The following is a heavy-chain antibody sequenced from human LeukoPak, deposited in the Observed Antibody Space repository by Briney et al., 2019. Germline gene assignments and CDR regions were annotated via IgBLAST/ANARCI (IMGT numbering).Heavy chain of an antibody. Sequence: GGSLRLSCAASGFTFSSYGMHWVRQAPGKGLEWVAFIRYDGSNKYYADSVKGRFTISRDNSKNTPYLQMNSLRAEDTAVYYCAIGIVVVPAAAEKNFDYWGQGTLVTVSS. J-gene: IGHJ4*02. CDR1: GFTFSSYG. V-gene: IGHV3-30*02. CDR2: IRYDGSNK. CDR3: AIGIVVVPAAAEKNFDY. D-gene: IGHD2-2*01.